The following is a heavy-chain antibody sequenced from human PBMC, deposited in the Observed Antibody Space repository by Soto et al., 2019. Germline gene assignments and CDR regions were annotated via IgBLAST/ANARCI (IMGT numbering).Heavy chain of an antibody. V-gene: IGHV4-39*01. CDR2: IYYSGST. D-gene: IGHD3-16*01. J-gene: IGHJ4*02. CDR1: GGSISSSSYY. CDR3: VRGSRRGLDY. Sequence: SETLSLTCTVSGGSISSSSYYWGWIRQPPGKGLEWIGSIYYSGSTYYNPSLKSRVTISVDTSKNQFSLKLSSVTAADTGVYYCVRGSRRGLDYWGQGTVVTVSS.